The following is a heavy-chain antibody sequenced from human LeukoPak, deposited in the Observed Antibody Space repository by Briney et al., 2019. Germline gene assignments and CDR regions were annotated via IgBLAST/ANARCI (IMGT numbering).Heavy chain of an antibody. D-gene: IGHD5-12*01. CDR2: MNPNSGNT. V-gene: IGHV1-8*03. J-gene: IGHJ6*03. CDR1: GYTFTSYD. Sequence: ASVKVSCKASGYTFTSYDINWVRQATGQGLEWMGWMNPNSGNTGYAQKFQGRVTITRNTSISTAYMELSSLRSEDTAVYYCARGPLRYSGYERSYYYYYMDVWGKGTTVTVSS. CDR3: ARGPLRYSGYERSYYYYYMDV.